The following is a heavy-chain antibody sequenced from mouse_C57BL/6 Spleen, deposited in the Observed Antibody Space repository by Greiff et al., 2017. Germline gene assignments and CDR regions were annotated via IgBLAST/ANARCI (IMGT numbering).Heavy chain of an antibody. J-gene: IGHJ2*01. CDR3: ARPWHYGSSYVGD. CDR2: ISSGSSTI. D-gene: IGHD1-1*01. CDR1: GFTFSDYG. Sequence: EVNLVESGGGLVKPGGSLKLSCAASGFTFSDYGMHWVRQAPEKGLEWVAYISSGSSTIYYADTVKGRFTISRDNAKNTLFLQMTSLRSEDTAMYDCARPWHYGSSYVGDWGQGTTLTVSS. V-gene: IGHV5-17*01.